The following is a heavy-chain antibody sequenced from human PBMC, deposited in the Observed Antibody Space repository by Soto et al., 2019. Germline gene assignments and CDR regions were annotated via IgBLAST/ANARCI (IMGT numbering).Heavy chain of an antibody. Sequence: EVQLVESGGGLVQPGGSLRLSCAASGFTFSSYSMNWVRQAPGKGLEWVSYISSSSSTIYYADSVKGRFTISRDNAKNSLYLQKNSLRGEDTAVYYCARRLSPLGDAFDIWGQGTMVTVSS. V-gene: IGHV3-48*01. CDR2: ISSSSSTI. CDR3: ARRLSPLGDAFDI. CDR1: GFTFSSYS. J-gene: IGHJ3*02.